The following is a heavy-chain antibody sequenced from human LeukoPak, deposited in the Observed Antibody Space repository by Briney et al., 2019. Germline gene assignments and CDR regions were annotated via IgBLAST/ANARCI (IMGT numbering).Heavy chain of an antibody. D-gene: IGHD3-22*01. CDR3: ARGGLENGYHSNDGFDI. Sequence: SETLSLTRTVSGGSLSGYYWSWIRQPPGKGREGMGYIYYSGSTKYNPSLKSRVTMSVDTSRNQFSLKLSSVTAADTAVYYCARGGLENGYHSNDGFDIWGQGTMVTVSS. CDR2: IYYSGST. V-gene: IGHV4-59*01. CDR1: GGSLSGYY. J-gene: IGHJ3*02.